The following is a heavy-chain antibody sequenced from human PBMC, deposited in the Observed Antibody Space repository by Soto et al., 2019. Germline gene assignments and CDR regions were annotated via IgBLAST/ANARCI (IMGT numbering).Heavy chain of an antibody. CDR3: TTAYANAPFYGLDV. CDR2: IRSEADVGKI. J-gene: IGHJ6*01. D-gene: IGHD3-16*01. Sequence: EVQLVESGEGLVKPGGSLRLSCAASGFTFSNAWMNWVRQAPGKGLEWVGRIRSEADVGKIDYAAPVRGRFTISRDDSKNMLYLQMNGLKTEDTAVYYCTTAYANAPFYGLDVWGQGTTVTVSS. CDR1: GFTFSNAW. V-gene: IGHV3-15*07.